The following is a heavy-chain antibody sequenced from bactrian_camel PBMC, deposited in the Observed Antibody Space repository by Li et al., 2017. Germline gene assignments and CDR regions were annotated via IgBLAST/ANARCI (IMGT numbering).Heavy chain of an antibody. CDR1: GFTFSSYA. D-gene: IGHD4*01. CDR2: IDRDGMT. J-gene: IGHJ6*01. V-gene: IGHV3S10*01. CDR3: AVHSQADDYDVPAYLPGLLYASDYSY. Sequence: DVQLVESGGGLVQPGGSLRLSCAASGFTFSSYAMSWLRQAPQKEREGVAAIDRDGMTTYSDSVKGRFVISKDNRANILYLQMNSLTPEDTATYYCAVHSQADDYDVPAYLPGLLYASDYSYWGQGTQVTVS.